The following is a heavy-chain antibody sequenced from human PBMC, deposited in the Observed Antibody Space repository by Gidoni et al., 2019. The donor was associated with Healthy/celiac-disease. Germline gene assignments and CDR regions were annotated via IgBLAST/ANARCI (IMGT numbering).Heavy chain of an antibody. CDR2: ISYDGSNK. D-gene: IGHD2-21*01. CDR1: AFTFGSYA. CDR3: ARVSCGGDCHTFDY. J-gene: IGHJ4*02. Sequence: HVQLVESGGGVVQPGRSLSLSCPASAFTFGSYAMQWVRQAPGKGLEWVAVISYDGSNKYYADSVKGRFTISRDNSKNTLYLQMNRLRAEDTAVYYCARVSCGGDCHTFDYWGQGTLVTVSS. V-gene: IGHV3-30-3*01.